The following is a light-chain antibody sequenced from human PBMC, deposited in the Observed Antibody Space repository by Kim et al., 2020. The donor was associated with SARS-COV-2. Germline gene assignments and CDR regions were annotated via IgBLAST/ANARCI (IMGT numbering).Light chain of an antibody. CDR2: TAS. CDR1: QNIDTW. CDR3: QQYKSYPDT. J-gene: IGKJ4*01. V-gene: IGKV1-5*03. Sequence: DIQMTQSPYTLSASVGDRVTITCRASQNIDTWLAWYQQKPGKAPKLLIYTASTLESGVPSRFSGSGSGTEFTLTISSLQPDDFAAYYCQQYKSYPDTFGGGTKVDIK.